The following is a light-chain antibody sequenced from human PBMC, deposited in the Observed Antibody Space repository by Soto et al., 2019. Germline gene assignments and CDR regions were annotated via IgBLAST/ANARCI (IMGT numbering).Light chain of an antibody. Sequence: QSVLTQPASVSGSPGQSITISCTGNSSDVGDYNYVSWYQQHPGKAPKLMIYDVSNRPSGVSNRFSGSKSGNTASLTISGLQAEDEADYYCSSYTSSSTLYVFGTGTKLTVL. CDR1: SSDVGDYNY. J-gene: IGLJ1*01. CDR2: DVS. V-gene: IGLV2-14*01. CDR3: SSYTSSSTLYV.